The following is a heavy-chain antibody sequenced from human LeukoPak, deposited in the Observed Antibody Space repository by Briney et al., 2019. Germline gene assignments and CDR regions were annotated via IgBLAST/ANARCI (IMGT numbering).Heavy chain of an antibody. D-gene: IGHD6-19*01. Sequence: SETLSLTCTVSGGSMSPYHWGWIRQPPGKGLEWTGYIYYSGSTNYNPSLNSRVTISVDTSKNQFSLRLSSVTAADTAIYYCARAVSGRFDYWDQGTLVTVSS. CDR3: ARAVSGRFDY. CDR2: IYYSGST. J-gene: IGHJ4*02. CDR1: GGSMSPYH. V-gene: IGHV4-59*08.